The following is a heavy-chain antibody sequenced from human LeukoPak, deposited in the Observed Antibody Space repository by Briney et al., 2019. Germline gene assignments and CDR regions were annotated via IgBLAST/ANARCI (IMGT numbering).Heavy chain of an antibody. Sequence: GGSLRLSCAASGFTFSSFNMHWVRQAPGKGLVWVSRLKSDGSTAMYADSVQGRFTISRDNARNTVHLLMSSLTVEDTGVYYCARGFYGDPVAFDSWGQERWSPSP. D-gene: IGHD4-17*01. CDR1: GFTFSSFN. V-gene: IGHV3-74*03. CDR3: ARGFYGDPVAFDS. CDR2: LKSDGSTA. J-gene: IGHJ4*01.